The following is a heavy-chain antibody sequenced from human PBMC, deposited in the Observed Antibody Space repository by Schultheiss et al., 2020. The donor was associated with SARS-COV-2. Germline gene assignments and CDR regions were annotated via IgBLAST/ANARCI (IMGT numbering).Heavy chain of an antibody. CDR3: ARVRGGATFEAFYGMDV. V-gene: IGHV1-18*04. J-gene: IGHJ6*02. Sequence: ASVKVSCKASGYTFTSYYMHWVRQAPGLGLEWMGWISVFNGNTNYAQMFQDRVIMTTDASTSTAYMELRSLRSDDTAVYYCARVRGGATFEAFYGMDVWGQGTTVTVSS. CDR1: GYTFTSYY. D-gene: IGHD3-3*01. CDR2: ISVFNGNT.